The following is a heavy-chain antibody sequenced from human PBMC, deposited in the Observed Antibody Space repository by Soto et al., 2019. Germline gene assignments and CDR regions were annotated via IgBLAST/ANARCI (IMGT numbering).Heavy chain of an antibody. J-gene: IGHJ4*02. CDR1: GFTFSSYG. CDR3: AKDYWSGYYTDKYYFDY. Sequence: QVQLVESGGGVVQPGRFLRLSCAASGFTFSSYGMHWVRQAPGKGLEWVAVITYDGSNKYYADSVKGRFTISRDNSKNTLYLQMNSLRAEDTAVYYCAKDYWSGYYTDKYYFDYWGQGTLVTVSS. V-gene: IGHV3-30*18. CDR2: ITYDGSNK. D-gene: IGHD3-3*01.